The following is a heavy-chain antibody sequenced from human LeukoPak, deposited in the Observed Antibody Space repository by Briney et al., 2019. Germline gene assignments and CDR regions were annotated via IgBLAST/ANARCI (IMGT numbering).Heavy chain of an antibody. Sequence: PSETLSLTCTVSGASMSGQHWSWIRQAPGKGLEWIGYIYTSGSTNYNPSLKSRVTISVDTSKNQFSLKLSSVTAADTAVYYCARRMTAYFDCWGQGTLVTVSS. J-gene: IGHJ4*02. CDR1: GASMSGQH. D-gene: IGHD2-8*01. CDR2: IYTSGST. CDR3: ARRMTAYFDC. V-gene: IGHV4-4*09.